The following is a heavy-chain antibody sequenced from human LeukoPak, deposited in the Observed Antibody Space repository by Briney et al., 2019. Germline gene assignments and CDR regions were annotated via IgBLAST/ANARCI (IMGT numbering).Heavy chain of an antibody. J-gene: IGHJ4*02. CDR1: GGSISSGSYY. D-gene: IGHD3-22*01. CDR3: ARENDSSGYSPFDY. V-gene: IGHV4-61*02. Sequence: SETLSLTCTVSGGSISSGSYYWRWIRQPAGKGLEWIGRIYTSGSTNYNPSLKSRVTISVDTSKNQFSLKLSSVTAADTAVYYCARENDSSGYSPFDYWGQGTLVTVSS. CDR2: IYTSGST.